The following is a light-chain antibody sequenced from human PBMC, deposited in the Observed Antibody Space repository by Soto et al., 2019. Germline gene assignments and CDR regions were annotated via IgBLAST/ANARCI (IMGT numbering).Light chain of an antibody. CDR3: QQRSNWPPIT. Sequence: EIVLTQSPGTLSLSPGERATLSCRSSQSVSSSSLAWYQQKRGQAPRLLIHDASSRATGIPDRFSGSGSGTDFTLTISSLEPEDFAVYYCQQRSNWPPITFGHGTRLEIK. J-gene: IGKJ5*01. CDR1: QSVSSSS. CDR2: DAS. V-gene: IGKV3D-20*02.